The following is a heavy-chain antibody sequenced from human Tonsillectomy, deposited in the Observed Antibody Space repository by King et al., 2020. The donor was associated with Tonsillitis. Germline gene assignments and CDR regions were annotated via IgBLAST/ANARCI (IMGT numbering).Heavy chain of an antibody. CDR1: GFTFSEAW. J-gene: IGHJ4*02. CDR2: INQDGSGK. CDR3: ARDLDS. V-gene: IGHV3-7*01. Sequence: QLVQSGGGLVQPGGSLRLSCIVSGFTFSEAWMTGVRHTPGKEVEWVAGINQDGSGKYYVDSVKGRFTISRDNAKNSLYLQMNSLSAEDAAVYYCARDLDSWGQGTLVTVSS.